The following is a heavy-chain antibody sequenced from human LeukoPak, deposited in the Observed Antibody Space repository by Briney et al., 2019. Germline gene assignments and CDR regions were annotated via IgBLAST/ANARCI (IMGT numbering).Heavy chain of an antibody. V-gene: IGHV3-30-3*01. Sequence: GGSLRLSCAVSGFTFSSYAVHWVRQAPGKGLEWVAVISYDGSKKYYADSVEGRFTISRDNSKNTLYLQMNSLRVEDTAVYYCARVGNSGYDLDNWGQGTLVTVSS. CDR3: ARVGNSGYDLDN. CDR2: ISYDGSKK. J-gene: IGHJ4*02. CDR1: GFTFSSYA. D-gene: IGHD5-12*01.